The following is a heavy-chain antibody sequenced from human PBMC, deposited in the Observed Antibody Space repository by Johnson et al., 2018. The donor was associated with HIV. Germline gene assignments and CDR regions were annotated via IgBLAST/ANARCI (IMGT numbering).Heavy chain of an antibody. CDR2: IKQDGSEK. Sequence: VLLVESGGGLVKPGGSLRLSCAASGFTFSSYWMSWVRQAPGKGLEWVANIKQDGSEKYYVDSVKGRFSISRDNAKNSLYLQMNSLRGEDTALYYCAKDAGIAVAEGAFDIWGQGTIVTVSS. J-gene: IGHJ3*02. V-gene: IGHV3-7*03. CDR3: AKDAGIAVAEGAFDI. CDR1: GFTFSSYW. D-gene: IGHD6-19*01.